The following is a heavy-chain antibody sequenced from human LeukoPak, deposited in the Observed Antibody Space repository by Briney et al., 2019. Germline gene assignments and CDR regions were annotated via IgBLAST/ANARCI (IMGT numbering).Heavy chain of an antibody. CDR3: ARGRATYDFWSGYLFDY. CDR1: GDSIISSSYY. V-gene: IGHV4-39*07. D-gene: IGHD3-3*01. Sequence: SETLSLTCTVSGDSIISSSYYWGWIRQPPGKGLEWIGEINHSGSTNYNPSLKSRVTISVDTSKNQFSLKLSSVTAADTAVYYCARGRATYDFWSGYLFDYWGQGTLVTVSS. J-gene: IGHJ4*02. CDR2: INHSGST.